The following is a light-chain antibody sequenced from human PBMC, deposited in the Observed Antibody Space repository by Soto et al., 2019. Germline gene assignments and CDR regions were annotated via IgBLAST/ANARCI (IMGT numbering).Light chain of an antibody. CDR2: GAS. CDR1: QSISRY. V-gene: IGKV3-20*01. J-gene: IGKJ1*01. Sequence: IVLTQSPCTLSLSPGERTTLSCRASQSISRYLAWYQQKPGQGPRLLIYGASSRATGTPDRFSGSGSGTDFTLTINRLEPEDFALYYCQQYGSSPPTFGQGTKVE. CDR3: QQYGSSPPT.